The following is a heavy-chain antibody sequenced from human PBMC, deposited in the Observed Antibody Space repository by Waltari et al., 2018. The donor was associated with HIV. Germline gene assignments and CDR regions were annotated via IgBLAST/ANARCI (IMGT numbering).Heavy chain of an antibody. V-gene: IGHV3-21*01. CDR2: ISSSSSYI. CDR1: GFTFSSYS. D-gene: IGHD2-21*02. CDR3: ASNTVVTLGYYLDY. Sequence: EVQLVESGGGLVKPGGSLRLSCAASGFTFSSYSMNWVRQAPGKGLEWVSSISSSSSYIYYADSVKGRFTISRDNAKNSLYLQMNSLRAEDTAVYYCASNTVVTLGYYLDYWGQGTLVTVSS. J-gene: IGHJ4*02.